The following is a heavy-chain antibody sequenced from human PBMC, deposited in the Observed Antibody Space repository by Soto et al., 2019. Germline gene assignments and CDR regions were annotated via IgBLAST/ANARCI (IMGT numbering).Heavy chain of an antibody. D-gene: IGHD2-21*02. J-gene: IGHJ4*02. CDR1: GFNVNSDY. CDR2: IYSGETT. Sequence: PGGSLRLSCAASGFNVNSDYVNWVRQTPGKGLEWVASIYSGETTYYADSVRGRFTISSDKSKNTLYFQLSSLRIEDTAVYYCTRDGRCLGRLSLFEYWGQGVLVTVSS. V-gene: IGHV3-53*01. CDR3: TRDGRCLGRLSLFEY.